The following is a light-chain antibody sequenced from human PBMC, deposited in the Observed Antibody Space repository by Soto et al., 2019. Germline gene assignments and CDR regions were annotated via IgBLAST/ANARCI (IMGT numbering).Light chain of an antibody. CDR1: QSLSVSY. J-gene: IGKJ1*01. V-gene: IGKV3-20*01. CDR3: HQFGDSPQT. Sequence: EIVLTQSPGTLSLSPGDRATLSCRASQSLSVSYIAWYQQKPGQAPRLLIYSTSTRAAGIPDRFTGRGSGTHFTLAISRFEPEDFAVYYCHQFGDSPQTFGQGTTVEV. CDR2: STS.